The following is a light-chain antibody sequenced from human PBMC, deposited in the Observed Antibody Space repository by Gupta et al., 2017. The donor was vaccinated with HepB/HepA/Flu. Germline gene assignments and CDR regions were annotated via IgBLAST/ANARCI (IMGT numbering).Light chain of an antibody. CDR3: CAYAGSGTFV. CDR2: EVS. J-gene: IGLJ1*01. Sequence: QSPLPRPASVSGSPGQSIPTPSPETSSDFGSYNLVSWFQQNPGKAPRLMIYEVSKRPSGVSIRFSGSKSGNTASLTISGLQAEDEAEYYCCAYAGSGTFVFGIGTKVTVL. CDR1: SSDFGSYNL. V-gene: IGLV2-23*02.